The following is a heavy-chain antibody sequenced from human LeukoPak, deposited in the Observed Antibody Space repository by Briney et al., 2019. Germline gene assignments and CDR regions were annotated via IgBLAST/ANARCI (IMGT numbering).Heavy chain of an antibody. V-gene: IGHV3-23*01. D-gene: IGHD1-1*01. CDR2: ISGSGGST. J-gene: IGHJ4*02. CDR3: AKDRRTDINYYFDY. Sequence: GGSLRLSCAASGFTFSSFGMSWVRQAPGKGLEWVSAISGSGGSTYYADSVKGRFTISRDNSKNTLYLQMNSLRAEDTAVYYCAKDRRTDINYYFDYWGQGTLVTVSS. CDR1: GFTFSSFG.